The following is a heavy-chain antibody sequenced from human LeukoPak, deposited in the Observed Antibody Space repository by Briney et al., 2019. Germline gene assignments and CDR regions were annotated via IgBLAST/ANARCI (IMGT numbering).Heavy chain of an antibody. CDR3: ARERYYYNSSCYYYYFDY. CDR1: GGTFSSYA. D-gene: IGHD3-22*01. Sequence: SVTLSFKASGGTFSSYAISWVRQAPGQGLEWMGRIIPILGIANYAQKFQGRVTITADKSTSTAYMELSSLRSEDTAVDYCARERYYYNSSCYYYYFDYWGQGTLVTVSS. V-gene: IGHV1-69*04. J-gene: IGHJ4*02. CDR2: IIPILGIA.